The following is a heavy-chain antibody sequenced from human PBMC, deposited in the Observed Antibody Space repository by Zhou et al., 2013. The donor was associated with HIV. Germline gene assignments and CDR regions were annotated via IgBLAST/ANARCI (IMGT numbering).Heavy chain of an antibody. CDR1: GGTFSSYA. CDR3: ARDRVTTPYYYYYMDV. CDR2: IIPILGIA. V-gene: IGHV1-69*04. D-gene: IGHD4-17*01. Sequence: QVQLVQSGAEVKKPGSSVKVSCKASGGTFSSYAISWVRQAPGQGLEWMGRIIPILGIANYAQKFQGRVTITADKSTSTAYMELSSLRSEDTAVYYCARDRVTTPYYYYYMDVWGKGTTVTVSS. J-gene: IGHJ6*03.